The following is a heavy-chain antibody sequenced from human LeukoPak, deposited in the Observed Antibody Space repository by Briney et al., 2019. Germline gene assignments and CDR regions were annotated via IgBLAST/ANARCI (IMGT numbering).Heavy chain of an antibody. D-gene: IGHD1-26*01. Sequence: GASVKVSCKASGYTFTSYAMNWVRQAPGQGLEWMGWINPNSGGTNYAQKFQGRVTMTRDTSISTAYMELSRLRSDDTAVYYCARGPWELPDYWGQGTLVTVSS. CDR2: INPNSGGT. CDR3: ARGPWELPDY. CDR1: GYTFTSYA. J-gene: IGHJ4*02. V-gene: IGHV1-2*02.